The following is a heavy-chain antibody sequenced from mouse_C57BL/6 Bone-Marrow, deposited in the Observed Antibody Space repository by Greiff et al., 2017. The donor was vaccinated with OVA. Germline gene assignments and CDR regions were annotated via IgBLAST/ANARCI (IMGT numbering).Heavy chain of an antibody. J-gene: IGHJ4*01. CDR3: ARRRAYSYAMDY. Sequence: QVQLKQSGPELVKPGASVKISCKASGYAFSSSWMNWVKQRPGKGLEWIGRIYPGDGDTNYNGKFKGKATLTADKSSSTAYMQLSSLTSEDSAVYFCARRRAYSYAMDYWGQGTSVTVSS. CDR2: IYPGDGDT. D-gene: IGHD2-10*01. V-gene: IGHV1-82*01. CDR1: GYAFSSSW.